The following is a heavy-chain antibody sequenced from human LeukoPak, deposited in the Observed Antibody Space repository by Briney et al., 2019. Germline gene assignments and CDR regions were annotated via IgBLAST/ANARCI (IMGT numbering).Heavy chain of an antibody. V-gene: IGHV4-61*02. CDR2: IYTSGST. CDR1: GGSISSGSYY. CDR3: ARDPGLRYMDV. Sequence: SSETLSLTCTVSGGSISSGSYYWSWIRQPAGKGLEWIGRIYTSGSTNYNPSLKSRVTISVDTSKNQFSLKLSSVTAADTAVYYCARDPGLRYMDVWGKGTTVTVSS. J-gene: IGHJ6*03.